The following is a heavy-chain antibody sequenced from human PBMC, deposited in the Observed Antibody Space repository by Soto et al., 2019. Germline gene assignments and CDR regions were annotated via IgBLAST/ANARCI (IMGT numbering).Heavy chain of an antibody. CDR2: IYYNGST. Sequence: SETLSLTCTVSGGSISGYYWTWIRQPPGKGLEWTGFIYYNGSTNYTPSLKSRVTISVDTSKNQFSLKLSSLTAADTAVYYCARATKVGTVVPAYYFDYWGPGTLVTVSS. CDR1: GGSISGYY. CDR3: ARATKVGTVVPAYYFDY. J-gene: IGHJ4*02. D-gene: IGHD2-21*01. V-gene: IGHV4-59*08.